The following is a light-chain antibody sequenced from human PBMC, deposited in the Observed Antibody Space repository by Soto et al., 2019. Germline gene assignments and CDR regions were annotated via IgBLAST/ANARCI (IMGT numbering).Light chain of an antibody. CDR1: QNIRTW. V-gene: IGKV1-5*03. CDR2: KTS. Sequence: DIQMTQSPSTLSASVGDRVTITCRASQNIRTWLAWYQQKPGRAPKLLIYKTSNLESGVPSRFSGSGSGTEFTLTISSLQPDDFASYYCHQYNYSPWTFGQGTKVEIK. CDR3: HQYNYSPWT. J-gene: IGKJ1*01.